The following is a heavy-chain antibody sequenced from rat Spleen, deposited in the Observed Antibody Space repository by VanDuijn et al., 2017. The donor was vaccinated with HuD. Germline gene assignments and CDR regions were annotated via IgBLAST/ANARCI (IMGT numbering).Heavy chain of an antibody. Sequence: EVQLVESGGGLVQPGGSLKLSCAASGFTFSDFYMAWVRQAPKMGLEWVASIKFEDFTPYYGDSVMGRFTISRDDGESTLYLQMDSLRSEDTATYYCATGPRILRLDWFAYWGQGTLVTVSS. D-gene: IGHD1-6*01. CDR2: IKFEDFTP. CDR3: ATGPRILRLDWFAY. V-gene: IGHV5-22*01. CDR1: GFTFSDFY. J-gene: IGHJ3*01.